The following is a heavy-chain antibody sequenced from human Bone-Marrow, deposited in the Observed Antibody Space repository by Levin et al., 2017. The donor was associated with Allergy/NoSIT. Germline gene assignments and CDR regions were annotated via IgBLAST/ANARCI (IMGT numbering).Heavy chain of an antibody. D-gene: IGHD1-7*01. CDR3: AGGTPMTGLNY. V-gene: IGHV3-11*06. Sequence: PGGSLRLSCEASGFTFSDYYMSWIRKAPGKGLECVSYISSTGVYTNYAASVKGRFTIARDNAKNSLFLQMNSLRADDTAIYYCAGGTPMTGLNYWGRGTLVTVSS. CDR2: ISSTGVYT. CDR1: GFTFSDYY. J-gene: IGHJ4*02.